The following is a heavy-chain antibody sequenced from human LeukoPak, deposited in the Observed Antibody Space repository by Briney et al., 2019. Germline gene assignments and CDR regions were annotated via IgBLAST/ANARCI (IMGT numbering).Heavy chain of an antibody. CDR1: GFTFSSYA. J-gene: IGHJ4*02. D-gene: IGHD2-2*02. V-gene: IGHV3-23*01. CDR3: AKGYCRGISCYSDY. Sequence: GGSLRLSCAASGFTFSSYAMSWVRQAPGKGLEWVSCISGSGGSTYYADSVKGRFTISRDNSKNTLYLQMNSLRAEDTAVYYCAKGYCRGISCYSDYWGQGTLVTVSS. CDR2: ISGSGGST.